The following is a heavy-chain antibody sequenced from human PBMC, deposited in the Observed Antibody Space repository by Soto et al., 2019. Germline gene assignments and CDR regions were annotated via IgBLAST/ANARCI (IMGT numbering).Heavy chain of an antibody. CDR2: IIPIFGTA. CDR3: ARDEEYCSGGSCYKSPRPSPHRYYFDY. Sequence: QVQLVQSGAEVKKPGSSVKVSCKASGGTFSSYAISWVRQAPGQGLEWMGGIIPIFGTANYAQKFQGRVTITADESTSTAYMELSSLRSEDTAVYYCARDEEYCSGGSCYKSPRPSPHRYYFDYWGQGTLVTVSS. CDR1: GGTFSSYA. V-gene: IGHV1-69*12. D-gene: IGHD2-15*01. J-gene: IGHJ4*02.